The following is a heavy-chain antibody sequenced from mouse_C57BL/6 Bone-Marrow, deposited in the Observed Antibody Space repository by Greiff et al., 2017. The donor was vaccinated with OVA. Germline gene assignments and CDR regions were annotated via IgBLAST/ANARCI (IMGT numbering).Heavy chain of an antibody. V-gene: IGHV1-76*01. CDR2: IYPGSGNT. CDR3: ARSYYYGSRYRSYYFDY. CDR1: GYTFTDYY. D-gene: IGHD1-1*01. J-gene: IGHJ2*01. Sequence: QVQLQQSGAELVRPGASVKLSCKASGYTFTDYYINWVKQRPGQGLEWIARIYPGSGNTYYNEKFKGKATLTAEKSSSTAYMQLSSLTSEDSAVYFCARSYYYGSRYRSYYFDYWGQGTTLTVSS.